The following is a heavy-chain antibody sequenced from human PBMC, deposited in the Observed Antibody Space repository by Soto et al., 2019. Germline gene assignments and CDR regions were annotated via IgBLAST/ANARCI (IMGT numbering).Heavy chain of an antibody. D-gene: IGHD4-4*01. CDR1: GFRDGFPFSDYD. V-gene: IGHV3-30*03. Sequence: PGGSLRLSCAASGFRDGFPFSDYDMHWVRQAPGKGLEWVALISFDGSTKNYVDSVEGRFTISRDNSRDTLFLQMDSLRPDDMAVYYCATEALSLITVVVPTFGYWGQGMLVTVSS. J-gene: IGHJ1*01. CDR3: ATEALSLITVVVPTFGY. CDR2: ISFDGSTK.